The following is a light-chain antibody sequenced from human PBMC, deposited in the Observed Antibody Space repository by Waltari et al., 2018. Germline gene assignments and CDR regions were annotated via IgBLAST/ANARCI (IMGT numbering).Light chain of an antibody. J-gene: IGLJ2*01. V-gene: IGLV3-1*01. CDR1: KLEAKY. CDR3: QAWDSRTYVV. Sequence: SYELTQTPSVSVSPGQTASITCSGDKLEAKYVCWYQQKAGQSPVMVIYQDTRRPSEIPERFSGSSSGNTATLTISGTQAVDEADYYCQAWDSRTYVVFGGGTKLTVL. CDR2: QDT.